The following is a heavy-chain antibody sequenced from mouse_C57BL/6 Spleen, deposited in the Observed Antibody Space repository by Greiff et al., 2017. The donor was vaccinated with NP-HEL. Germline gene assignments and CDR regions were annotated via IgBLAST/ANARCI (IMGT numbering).Heavy chain of an antibody. D-gene: IGHD2-5*01. CDR1: GYTFTSYW. CDR3: AIPAYYSNYDWYFDV. V-gene: IGHV1-74*01. Sequence: QVQLQQSGAELVKPGASVKVSCKASGYTFTSYWMHWVKQRPGQGLEWIGRIHPSDSDTNYNQKFKGKATLTVDKSSSTAYMQLSSLTSEDSAVYYCAIPAYYSNYDWYFDVWGTGTTVTVSS. CDR2: IHPSDSDT. J-gene: IGHJ1*03.